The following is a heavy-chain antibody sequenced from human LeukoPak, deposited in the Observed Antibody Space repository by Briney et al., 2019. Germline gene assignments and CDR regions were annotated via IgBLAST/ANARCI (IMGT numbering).Heavy chain of an antibody. CDR2: ISGYNGNT. V-gene: IGHV1-18*01. CDR1: GYTFTSYG. D-gene: IGHD5-12*01. Sequence: ASVKVSCKASGYTFTSYGISWARQAPGQGLEWMGWISGYNGNTNYAQKLQGRVTMTTDTSTSTAYMELRSLRSDDTAVYYCARDPGEMKVATTFDYWGQGTLVTVSS. CDR3: ARDPGEMKVATTFDY. J-gene: IGHJ4*02.